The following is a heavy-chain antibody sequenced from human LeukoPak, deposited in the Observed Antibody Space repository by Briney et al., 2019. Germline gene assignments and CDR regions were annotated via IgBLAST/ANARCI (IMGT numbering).Heavy chain of an antibody. CDR1: GGNLSSYA. J-gene: IGHJ4*02. Sequence: GASVKVSCKASGGNLSSYAIGWVRQATGQGLEWMGWMNPNSGNTGYAQKFQGRVTMTRNTSISTAYMELSSLRSEDTAVYYCALAPRYSSGWYWNYWGQGTLVTVSS. CDR2: MNPNSGNT. V-gene: IGHV1-8*02. CDR3: ALAPRYSSGWYWNY. D-gene: IGHD6-19*01.